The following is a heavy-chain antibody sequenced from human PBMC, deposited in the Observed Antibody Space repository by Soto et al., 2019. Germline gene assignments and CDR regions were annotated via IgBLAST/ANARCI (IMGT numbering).Heavy chain of an antibody. CDR1: GFTFSSYS. CDR3: ARAGTAFGFDAFDI. D-gene: IGHD3-16*01. J-gene: IGHJ3*02. Sequence: XGSLKLSCSASGFTFSSYSMNWVRQAPGKGLEWVSYISSSSSTIYYADSVKGRFTISRDNAKNSLYLQMNSLRDEDAAVHYCARAGTAFGFDAFDIWGQGTMVTVSS. V-gene: IGHV3-48*02. CDR2: ISSSSSTI.